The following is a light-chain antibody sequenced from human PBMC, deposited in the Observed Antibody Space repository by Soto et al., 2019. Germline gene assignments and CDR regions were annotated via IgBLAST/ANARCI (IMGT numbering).Light chain of an antibody. CDR3: SSYTITSTYV. Sequence: SVLTQPASVSGSPGQSITISCTGTSSDVGGYNYVSWYQQHPGKAPKLMIYEVSGRPSGVSNRFPGSKSGNTASLTISGLQAEDEADYYCSSYTITSTYVFGTGTKVTVL. J-gene: IGLJ1*01. CDR1: SSDVGGYNY. CDR2: EVS. V-gene: IGLV2-14*01.